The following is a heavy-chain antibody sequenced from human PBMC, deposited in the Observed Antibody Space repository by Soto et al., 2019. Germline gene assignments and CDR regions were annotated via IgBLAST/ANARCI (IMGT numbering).Heavy chain of an antibody. J-gene: IGHJ5*02. D-gene: IGHD3-3*01. Sequence: SETLSLTCAVYGGSFSGYYWSWIRQPPGKGLEWIGEINHSGSTNYNPSLKSRVTISVDTSKNQFSLKLSSVTAADTAVYYCARSWNDFWSGYYTYGWFDPWGQGTLVTVSS. CDR3: ARSWNDFWSGYYTYGWFDP. CDR1: GGSFSGYY. V-gene: IGHV4-34*01. CDR2: INHSGST.